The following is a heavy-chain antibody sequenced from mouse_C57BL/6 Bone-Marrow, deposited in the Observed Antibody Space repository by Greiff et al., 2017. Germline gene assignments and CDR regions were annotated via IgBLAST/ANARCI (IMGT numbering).Heavy chain of an antibody. D-gene: IGHD1-1*01. CDR1: GYTFTSYW. V-gene: IGHV1-69*01. CDR3: AREGITTVVAHFDY. Sequence: QVQLQQPGTELVKPGASVKLSCKASGYTFTSYWMHWVKQRPGQGLEWIGEIDPSDSYTNYNQKFKGKSTLTVDKSSSTAYMQLSSRTSEDSAVYYCAREGITTVVAHFDYWGQGTTLTVSS. J-gene: IGHJ2*01. CDR2: IDPSDSYT.